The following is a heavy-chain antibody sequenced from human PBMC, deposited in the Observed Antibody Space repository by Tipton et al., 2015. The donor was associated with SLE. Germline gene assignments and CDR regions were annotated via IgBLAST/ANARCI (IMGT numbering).Heavy chain of an antibody. V-gene: IGHV4-59*12. CDR3: ARGVATIDGDAFDI. Sequence: LRLSCTVSGGSISSYYWSWIRQPPGKGLEWIGYIYYSGSTNYNPSLKSRVTISVDTSKNQFSLKVRSVTAADTAVYWCARGVATIDGDAFDIWGQGTLVTVSS. D-gene: IGHD5-12*01. J-gene: IGHJ3*02. CDR2: IYYSGST. CDR1: GGSISSYY.